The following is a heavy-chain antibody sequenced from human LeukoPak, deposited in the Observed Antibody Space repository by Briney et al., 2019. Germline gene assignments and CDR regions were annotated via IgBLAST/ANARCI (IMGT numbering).Heavy chain of an antibody. CDR3: AKAGSYYYYYGMDV. CDR1: GFTFSSYG. D-gene: IGHD1-26*01. CDR2: ISYDGSNK. Sequence: GGSLRLSCAASGFTFSSYGMHWVRQAPGKGLEWVAVISYDGSNKYYADSVKGRFTISRDNSKNTLYLQMNSLRAEDTAVYYCAKAGSYYYYYGMDVWGQGTKVTVSS. V-gene: IGHV3-30*18. J-gene: IGHJ6*02.